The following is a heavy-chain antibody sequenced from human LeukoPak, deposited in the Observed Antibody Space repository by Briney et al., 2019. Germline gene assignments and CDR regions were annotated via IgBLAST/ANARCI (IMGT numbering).Heavy chain of an antibody. D-gene: IGHD2-15*01. CDR1: GFTFSTNW. J-gene: IGHJ3*02. CDR3: AKDRGYCSGGSCYSGAFDI. V-gene: IGHV3-23*01. Sequence: PGGSLRLSCAASGFTFSTNWMSWVRQAPGKGLEWVSAISGSGGSTYYADSVKGRFTISRDNSKNTLYLQMSSLRAEDTAVYYCAKDRGYCSGGSCYSGAFDIWGQGTMVTVSS. CDR2: ISGSGGST.